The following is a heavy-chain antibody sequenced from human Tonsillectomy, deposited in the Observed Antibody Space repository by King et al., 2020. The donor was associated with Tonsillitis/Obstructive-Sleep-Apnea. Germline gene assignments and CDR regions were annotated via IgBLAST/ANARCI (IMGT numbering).Heavy chain of an antibody. J-gene: IGHJ3*02. V-gene: IGHV3-23*01. D-gene: IGHD2-2*02. CDR2: ISGSGGST. CDR1: VLTFSSYA. CDR3: SKVHDCSSTSCYMIIDAFDI. Sequence: EVQLQESGGGLVQPGGSLRLSCAASVLTFSSYAMSWVRQAPGKGLEWFSAISGSGGSTYYSAPVKGRLTTTRDNSKNTLYLQMNSLRAEETAVYYWSKVHDCSSTSCYMIIDAFDIWGQGTMVTFSS.